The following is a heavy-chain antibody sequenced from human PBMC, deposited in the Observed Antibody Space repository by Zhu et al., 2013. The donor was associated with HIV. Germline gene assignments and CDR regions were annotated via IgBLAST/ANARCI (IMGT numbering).Heavy chain of an antibody. D-gene: IGHD3-22*01. J-gene: IGHJ4*02. V-gene: IGHV3-48*03. Sequence: EVQLVESGGGLVQPGGSLRLSCAASGFTFSTSEMSWVRQAPGKGLEWVSYIHNSGSTIYYADSVKGRFTISGDNAKNSLYLQMDSLRAEDTAIYYCVRGMDYSDSGAHYMNWFYFDYVGPGNCGHRLL. CDR3: VRGMDYSDSGAHYMNWFYFDY. CDR1: GFTFSTSE. CDR2: IHNSGSTI.